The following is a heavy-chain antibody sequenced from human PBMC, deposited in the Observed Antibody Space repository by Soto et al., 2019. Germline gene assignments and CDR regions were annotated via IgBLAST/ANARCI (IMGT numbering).Heavy chain of an antibody. CDR2: INGDGTDT. Sequence: EEQLVESGGGLVQPGGSLRLSCAASGFTFSMYWMHWVRQAPGKGLLWVSRINGDGTDTTYADSVKGRFTISRDNAKNTVYLQMNGLRAEDTAVYYCAREVGRGSGSYYLDYWGQETLVTVSS. D-gene: IGHD3-16*01. CDR1: GFTFSMYW. J-gene: IGHJ4*02. V-gene: IGHV3-74*03. CDR3: AREVGRGSGSYYLDY.